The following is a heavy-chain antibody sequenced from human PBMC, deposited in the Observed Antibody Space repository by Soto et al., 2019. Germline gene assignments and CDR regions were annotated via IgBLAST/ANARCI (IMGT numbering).Heavy chain of an antibody. J-gene: IGHJ4*02. Sequence: PSETLSLTCTVSGGSISSSSHYWGWIRQPPGKGLEWIGSIYYSGSTYYNPSLKSRVTISVDTSKNQFSLKLSSVTAADTAVYYCARFSQYYDFWSGYFIDYWGQGTLVTVSS. CDR2: IYYSGST. CDR1: GGSISSSSHY. V-gene: IGHV4-39*01. CDR3: ARFSQYYDFWSGYFIDY. D-gene: IGHD3-3*01.